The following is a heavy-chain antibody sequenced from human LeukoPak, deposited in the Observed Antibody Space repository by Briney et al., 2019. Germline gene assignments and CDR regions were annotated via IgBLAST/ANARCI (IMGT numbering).Heavy chain of an antibody. V-gene: IGHV1-8*01. J-gene: IGHJ4*02. Sequence: GASVKVSCKASGYTFTSYDINWVRQATGQGLEWMGWMNPNSGNTGYAQKFRGRVTMTRNTSISTAYMELSSLRSEDTAVYYCARGHNYSNQFDYWGQGTLVTVSS. CDR1: GYTFTSYD. D-gene: IGHD4-11*01. CDR2: MNPNSGNT. CDR3: ARGHNYSNQFDY.